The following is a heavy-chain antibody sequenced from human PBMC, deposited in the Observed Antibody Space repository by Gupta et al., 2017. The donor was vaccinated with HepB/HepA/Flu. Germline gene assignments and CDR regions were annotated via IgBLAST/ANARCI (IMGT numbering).Heavy chain of an antibody. Sequence: EVQLVESGGGLVQPGRSLRLSCAASGFTFDDYAMHWVRQAPGKGLEWVSGISWNSGSIGYADSVKGRFTISRDNAKNSLYLQMNSLRAEDTALYYCAKGLQSSGWFSNYYYGMDVWGQGTTVTVSS. J-gene: IGHJ6*02. D-gene: IGHD6-19*01. CDR3: AKGLQSSGWFSNYYYGMDV. CDR2: ISWNSGSI. CDR1: GFTFDDYA. V-gene: IGHV3-9*01.